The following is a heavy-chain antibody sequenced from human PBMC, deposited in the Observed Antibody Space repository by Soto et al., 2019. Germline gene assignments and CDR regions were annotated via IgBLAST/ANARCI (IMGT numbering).Heavy chain of an antibody. J-gene: IGHJ4*02. CDR1: GFTFSNAW. CDR2: IKSKTDGETT. CDR3: TRGAPSGTFYDY. V-gene: IGHV3-15*01. D-gene: IGHD6-13*01. Sequence: EVQLVESGGGLVTPGGSLRLSCAASGFTFSNAWMTWVRQAPGKGLEWIGRIKSKTDGETTDYAAPVKGRFTISRDDSTNTLYLQMRSLKTEDTAFYYCTRGAPSGTFYDYWGQGTLVTVSS.